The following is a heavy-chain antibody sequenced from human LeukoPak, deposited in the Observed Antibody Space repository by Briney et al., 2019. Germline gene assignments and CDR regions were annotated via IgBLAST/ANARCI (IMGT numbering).Heavy chain of an antibody. V-gene: IGHV4-39*01. CDR2: IYYSGST. D-gene: IGHD3-22*01. CDR1: GGSISSSSYY. CDR3: ARHRMIVDDAFDI. Sequence: SETLSLTXTVSGGSISSSSYYWGWIRQPPGKGLEWIGSIYYSGSTYYNPSLKSRVTISVDTSKNQFSLKLSSVTAADTAVYYCARHRMIVDDAFDIWGQGTMVTVSS. J-gene: IGHJ3*02.